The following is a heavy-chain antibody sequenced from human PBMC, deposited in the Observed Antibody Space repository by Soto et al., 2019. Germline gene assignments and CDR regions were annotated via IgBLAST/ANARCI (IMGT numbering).Heavy chain of an antibody. CDR3: AREGAGYCTITSCSYFDV. J-gene: IGHJ4*02. V-gene: IGHV1-69*13. CDR1: RDTFRKYA. CDR2: IIPISATP. D-gene: IGHD2-2*01. Sequence: SVQVSCKASRDTFRKYAISWLRQAPGQGLEWLGGIIPISATPTYAQRFQGRVTMTADESTSTVYMELSSLRSEDTAVYYCAREGAGYCTITSCSYFDVWGQGSLVTVSS.